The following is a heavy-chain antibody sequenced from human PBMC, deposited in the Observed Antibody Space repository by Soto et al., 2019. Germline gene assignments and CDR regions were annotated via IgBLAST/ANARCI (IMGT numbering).Heavy chain of an antibody. Sequence: ASVKVSCKASGGTVSSYAVGGVRQAPGQGLEWMGIINPIGGSTNYAQKFQGRVTMTRDTSTSTVYMELSSLRSEDTAVYYCARGFYDFGVPWGQGTLVTVSS. CDR2: INPIGGST. J-gene: IGHJ5*02. D-gene: IGHD3-3*01. CDR1: GGTVSSYA. CDR3: ARGFYDFGVP. V-gene: IGHV1-46*01.